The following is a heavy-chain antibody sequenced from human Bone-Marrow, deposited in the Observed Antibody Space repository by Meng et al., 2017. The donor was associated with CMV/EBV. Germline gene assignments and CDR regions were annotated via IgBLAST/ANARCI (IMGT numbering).Heavy chain of an antibody. D-gene: IGHD3-22*01. CDR3: ARLSSNYYDSSGRNWVDP. Sequence: SVKVSCKASGGTFSSYTISWVRQAPGQGLEWMGRIIPILGIANYAQKFQGRVTITADKSTSTAYMELSSLRSEDTAVYYCARLSSNYYDSSGRNWVDPWGQGTLVTVPS. J-gene: IGHJ5*02. CDR2: IIPILGIA. CDR1: GGTFSSYT. V-gene: IGHV1-69*02.